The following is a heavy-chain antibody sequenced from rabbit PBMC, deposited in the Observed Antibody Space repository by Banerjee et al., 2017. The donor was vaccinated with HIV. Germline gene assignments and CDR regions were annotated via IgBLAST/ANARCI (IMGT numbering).Heavy chain of an antibody. CDR1: GFSFSSSYW. V-gene: IGHV1S45*01. CDR3: ARPYGGRAGFYFDL. D-gene: IGHD2-1*01. CDR2: IYTGSSGST. Sequence: QEQLEESGGDLVKPEGSLTLTCTASGFSFSSSYWMCWVRQAPGKGLESIACIYTGSSGSTYYASWAKGRFTISKTSSTTVTLQMTSLTAADTATYFCARPYGGRAGFYFDLWGPGTLVTVS. J-gene: IGHJ4*01.